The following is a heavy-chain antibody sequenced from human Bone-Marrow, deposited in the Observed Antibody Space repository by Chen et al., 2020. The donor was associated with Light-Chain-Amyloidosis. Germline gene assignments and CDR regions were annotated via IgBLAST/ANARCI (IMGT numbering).Heavy chain of an antibody. CDR2: MKSKTDGGAA. CDR3: SNDLDF. CDR1: GFNFSEAW. Sequence: EVHLVESGGGLVKPGGSLRLSCATSGFNFSEAWMTWVRQAPGKGLEWIGHMKSKTDGGAAYYAAPAKGRFIISRDDSKGTLYVQMNRLKAEDTAMYSCSNDLDFWGQGTLVAVSS. J-gene: IGHJ4*02. V-gene: IGHV3-15*01.